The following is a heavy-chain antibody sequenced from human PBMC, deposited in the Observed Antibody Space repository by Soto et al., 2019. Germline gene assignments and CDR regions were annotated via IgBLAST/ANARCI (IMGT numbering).Heavy chain of an antibody. V-gene: IGHV4-59*01. CDR1: GGSISSYY. D-gene: IGHD3-10*01. Sequence: ETLSLTCTVSGGSISSYYWSWIRQPPGKGLEWIGYIYYSGSTNYNPSLKSRVTISVDTSKNQFSLKLSSVTAADTAVYYCARTYYYGSGSLYYFDYWGQGTLVTVSS. CDR2: IYYSGST. CDR3: ARTYYYGSGSLYYFDY. J-gene: IGHJ4*02.